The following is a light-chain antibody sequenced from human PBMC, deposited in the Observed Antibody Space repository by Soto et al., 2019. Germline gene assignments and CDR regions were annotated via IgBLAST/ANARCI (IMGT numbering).Light chain of an antibody. V-gene: IGKV3-20*01. CDR1: QSVSSNS. J-gene: IGKJ2*01. CDR3: QNYNDSPYT. CDR2: GAS. Sequence: EIVLTQSPGTLSLSPGERATLSCRASQSVSSNSLAWYQQKPGQAPRLLIYGASGRATGIPDRFSGSGSGTDFTLTISRLEPEDFAVYYCQNYNDSPYTFGQGTKLEIK.